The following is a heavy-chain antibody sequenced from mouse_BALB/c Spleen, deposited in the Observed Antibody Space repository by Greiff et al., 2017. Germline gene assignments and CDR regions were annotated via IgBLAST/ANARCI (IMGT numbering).Heavy chain of an antibody. Sequence: QVQLQQSGAELVRPGSSVKISCKASGYAFSSYWMNWVKQRPGQGLEWIGQIYPGDGDTNYNGKFKGKATLTADKSSSTAYMQLSSLTSEDSAVYFCANTSKRDYAMDYWGQGTSVTVSS. CDR1: GYAFSSYW. J-gene: IGHJ4*01. D-gene: IGHD6-1*01. V-gene: IGHV1-80*01. CDR2: IYPGDGDT. CDR3: ANTSKRDYAMDY.